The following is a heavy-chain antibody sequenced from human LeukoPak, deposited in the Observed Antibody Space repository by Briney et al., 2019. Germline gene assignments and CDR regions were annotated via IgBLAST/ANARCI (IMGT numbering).Heavy chain of an antibody. CDR2: IYYSGST. Sequence: SETLSLTCTVSGGSISSGGYYWSWIRQHPGKGLEWIGYIYYSGSTYYNPSLKSRVTISVDTSKNQFSLKLSSVTAADTAVYYCARYTQTGGDYGSGRFPNPAGFYYYYMDVWGKGTTVTVSS. D-gene: IGHD3-10*01. CDR3: ARYTQTGGDYGSGRFPNPAGFYYYYMDV. J-gene: IGHJ6*03. V-gene: IGHV4-31*03. CDR1: GGSISSGGYY.